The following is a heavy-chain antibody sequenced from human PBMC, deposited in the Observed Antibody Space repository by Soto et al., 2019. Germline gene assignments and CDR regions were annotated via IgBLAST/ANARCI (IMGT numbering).Heavy chain of an antibody. CDR2: IYYSGST. CDR3: ARVIWLLRFLEWSPNNWFDP. CDR1: GGSISSGDNY. D-gene: IGHD3-3*01. V-gene: IGHV4-30-4*01. J-gene: IGHJ5*02. Sequence: SETLSLTCTVSGGSISSGDNYWSWIRQPPGKGLEWIGNIYYSGSTYYNPSLKSRVTISADTSKNQFSLKLSSVTAADTAVYYCARVIWLLRFLEWSPNNWFDPWGQGTLVTVSS.